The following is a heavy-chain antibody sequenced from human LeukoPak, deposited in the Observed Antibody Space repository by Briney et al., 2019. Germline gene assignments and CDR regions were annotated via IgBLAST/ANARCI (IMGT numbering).Heavy chain of an antibody. J-gene: IGHJ6*03. V-gene: IGHV4-4*09. CDR1: GVSISSYY. Sequence: SETLSLTCTVSGVSISSYYWSWLRQPPGKGLEWIGYIYTSGSTNYNPSLKSRVTISVDTSKNQFSLKLSSVTAADTAVYYCTSLRRYYYYYYMDVWGKGTTVTVSS. D-gene: IGHD4-17*01. CDR3: TSLRRYYYYYYMDV. CDR2: IYTSGST.